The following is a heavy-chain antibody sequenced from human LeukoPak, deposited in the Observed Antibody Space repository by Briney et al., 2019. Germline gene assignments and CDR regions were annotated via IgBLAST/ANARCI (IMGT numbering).Heavy chain of an antibody. CDR1: GGSISSSSYY. D-gene: IGHD6-19*01. CDR2: IYYSGST. Sequence: SETLSLTCTVSGGSISSSSYYWGWIRQPPGKGLEWIGSIYYSGSTYYNPSLKSRVTISVDTSKNQFSLKLSSVTAADTAVYYCARDKPSGWYSVFDYWGQGTLVTVSS. CDR3: ARDKPSGWYSVFDY. J-gene: IGHJ4*02. V-gene: IGHV4-39*02.